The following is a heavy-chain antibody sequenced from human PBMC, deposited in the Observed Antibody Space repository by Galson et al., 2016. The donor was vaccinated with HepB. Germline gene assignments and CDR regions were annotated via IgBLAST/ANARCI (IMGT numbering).Heavy chain of an antibody. J-gene: IGHJ6*01. Sequence: SLRLSCAASGFTFSDFGMHWVRQAPGKGLEWVAVIRYDGSNKYYADSVMGRFTISRDNSKNTLYLQMDSLRAEDTAVYYCARGVTIFGVVTNPSDVWGQGTTVTVSS. CDR1: GFTFSDFG. V-gene: IGHV3-33*01. CDR2: IRYDGSNK. D-gene: IGHD3-3*01. CDR3: ARGVTIFGVVTNPSDV.